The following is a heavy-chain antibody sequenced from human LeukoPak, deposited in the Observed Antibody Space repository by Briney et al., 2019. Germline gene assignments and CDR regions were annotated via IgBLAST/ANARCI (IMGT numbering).Heavy chain of an antibody. D-gene: IGHD3-22*01. CDR2: ISSSGSTI. Sequence: GGSLRLSCAASGFTFSDYYMSWIRQAPGKGLEWVSYISSSGSTIYYADSVKGRFTISRDNAKNSLYLQMNSLRAGDTALYYCARDHHRRLYDSQARETFDIWGQGTMVTVSS. CDR1: GFTFSDYY. J-gene: IGHJ3*02. CDR3: ARDHHRRLYDSQARETFDI. V-gene: IGHV3-11*04.